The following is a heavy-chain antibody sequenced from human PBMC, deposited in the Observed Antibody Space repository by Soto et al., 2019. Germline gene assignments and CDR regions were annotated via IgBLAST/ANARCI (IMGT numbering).Heavy chain of an antibody. CDR2: INGGGGTM. V-gene: IGHV3-48*04. J-gene: IGHJ4*02. CDR3: ARDKSGTYSIDY. CDR1: VVTFNRYT. D-gene: IGHD1-26*01. Sequence: EVQLVESEGGLVQSGGSLRLTCAASVVTFNRYTMNWVRQAPGKGLEWLSYINGGGGTMFYADSVKGRVTISRDNAKNSLYLQMDSLRAEDTAVYYCARDKSGTYSIDYWGQGTLVTVSS.